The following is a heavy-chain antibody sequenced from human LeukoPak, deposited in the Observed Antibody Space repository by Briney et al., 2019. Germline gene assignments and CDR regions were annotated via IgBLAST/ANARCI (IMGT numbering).Heavy chain of an antibody. D-gene: IGHD2-2*01. Sequence: GGSLRLSCGASGFTFSRHAMHWVRQAPGKGLEWVSQIWPVGGYKYYADSVKGRFTVSRDNVKNTLYLQMNNLRAEDTAVYYCTRDGHQQSPYACDIWAKGHWSPSL. V-gene: IGHV3-33*01. CDR3: TRDGHQQSPYACDI. CDR2: IWPVGGYK. CDR1: GFTFSRHA. J-gene: IGHJ3*02.